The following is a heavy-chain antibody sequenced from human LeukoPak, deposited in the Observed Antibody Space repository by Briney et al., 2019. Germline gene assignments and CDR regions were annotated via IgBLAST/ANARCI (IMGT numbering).Heavy chain of an antibody. CDR3: ARALRTSIAAAGT. Sequence: GGSLRLSCAASGFTFSSYSMNWVRQAPGKGLEWVSSISSSSSYIYYEDSVKGRFTISRDNAKNSLYLQMNSLRAEDTAVYYCARALRTSIAAAGTWGQGTLVTVSS. CDR2: ISSSSSYI. D-gene: IGHD6-13*01. J-gene: IGHJ4*02. CDR1: GFTFSSYS. V-gene: IGHV3-21*04.